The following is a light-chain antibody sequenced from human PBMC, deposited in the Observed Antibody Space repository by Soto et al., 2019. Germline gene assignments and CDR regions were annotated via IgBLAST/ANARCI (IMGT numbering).Light chain of an antibody. Sequence: EIVLTQSPGTLSLSPGERATLSCRASQSVSSIYLAWYQHKPGQAPRLLIYGASSRATGIPDRFSGSGSGTDSTLTISRLEPEDFAVYYCQQYGSSSWTFGRGTKVDIK. CDR3: QQYGSSSWT. V-gene: IGKV3-20*01. CDR2: GAS. CDR1: QSVSSIY. J-gene: IGKJ1*01.